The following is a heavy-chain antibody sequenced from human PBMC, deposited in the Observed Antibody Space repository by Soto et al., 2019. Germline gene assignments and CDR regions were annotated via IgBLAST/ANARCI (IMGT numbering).Heavy chain of an antibody. D-gene: IGHD4-17*01. CDR1: GFTFSSYS. V-gene: IGHV3-21*01. CDR2: ISSSSSYI. CDR3: ARDHLYGDYEYYYGMDV. Sequence: GGSLRLSCAASGFTFSSYSMNWVRQAPGKGLEWVSSISSSSSYIYYADSVKGRFTISRDNAKNSLYLQMNSLRAEDTAVYYCARDHLYGDYEYYYGMDVWGQGTTVTVSS. J-gene: IGHJ6*02.